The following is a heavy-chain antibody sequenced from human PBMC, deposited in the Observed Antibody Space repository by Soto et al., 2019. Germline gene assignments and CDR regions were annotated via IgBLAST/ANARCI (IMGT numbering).Heavy chain of an antibody. CDR2: IIPILGIA. J-gene: IGHJ4*02. CDR1: GGTFSSYT. V-gene: IGHV1-69*08. CDR3: ARDRYGDYEGGFDY. D-gene: IGHD4-17*01. Sequence: QVQLVQSGAEVKKPGSSVKVSCKASGGTFSSYTISWVRQAPGQGLEWMGRIIPILGIANYAQKFQGRVTITEDKSTSTAYMELSSLRSEDTAVYYCARDRYGDYEGGFDYWGQVTLVTVSS.